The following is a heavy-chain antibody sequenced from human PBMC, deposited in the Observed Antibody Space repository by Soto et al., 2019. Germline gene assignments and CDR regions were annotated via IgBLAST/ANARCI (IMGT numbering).Heavy chain of an antibody. D-gene: IGHD2-21*02. V-gene: IGHV1-18*01. Sequence: ASVKVSCKASGYTFTSSGISSVRQAPGQGLEWMGWISAYKGNTKYSQKFQGRVTITRDTSASTAYMELSSLRSEDTAVYYCARDFLYCGGDCYSGFQHWGQGTLVTVSS. CDR1: GYTFTSSG. CDR3: ARDFLYCGGDCYSGFQH. J-gene: IGHJ1*01. CDR2: ISAYKGNT.